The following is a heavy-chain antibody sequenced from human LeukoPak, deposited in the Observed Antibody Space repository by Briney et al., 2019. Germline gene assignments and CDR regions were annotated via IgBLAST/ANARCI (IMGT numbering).Heavy chain of an antibody. CDR1: GGSFSGYY. D-gene: IGHD2-2*02. Sequence: PSETLSLTCAVYGGSFSGYYWSWIRQPPGKGLEWIGEINHSGCTNYNPSLKSRVTISVDTSKNQFSLKLSSVTAADTAVYYCVRGRLWVGCTSCYNPIEYWGQGTLVTVSS. V-gene: IGHV4-34*01. CDR2: INHSGCT. J-gene: IGHJ4*02. CDR3: VRGRLWVGCTSCYNPIEY.